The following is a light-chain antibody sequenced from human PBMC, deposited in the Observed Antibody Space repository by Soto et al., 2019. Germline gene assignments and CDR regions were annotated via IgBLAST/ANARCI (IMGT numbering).Light chain of an antibody. CDR2: SAS. CDR1: QSVSSN. J-gene: IGKJ1*01. Sequence: EIVMTQSPATLSVSPGERATLSCRASQSVSSNLAWYQQKPGQAPSLLIYSASTRATGIPARFSGSGSGTEFTLTISSLHSEDFAVYYCQQYNNGPPLTFGQGTKLEIK. V-gene: IGKV3-15*01. CDR3: QQYNNGPPLT.